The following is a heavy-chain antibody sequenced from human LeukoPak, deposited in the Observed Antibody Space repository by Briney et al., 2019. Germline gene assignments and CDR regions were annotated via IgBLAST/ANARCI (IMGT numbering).Heavy chain of an antibody. CDR1: GGSISSGSYY. CDR2: IYYSGST. V-gene: IGHV4-61*01. Sequence: PSETLSLTCTVSGGSISSGSYYWTWIRQPPGKGLQWIGYIYYSGSTNYNPSLKSRVTISVDTSKNQFSLRLTSVTAADTAVYCCARSLAYGDSDYWGQGTLVTVSS. J-gene: IGHJ4*02. CDR3: ARSLAYGDSDY. D-gene: IGHD4-17*01.